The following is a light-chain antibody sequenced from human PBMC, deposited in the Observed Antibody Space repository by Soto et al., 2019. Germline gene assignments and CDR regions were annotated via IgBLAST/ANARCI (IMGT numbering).Light chain of an antibody. CDR3: QHYSSYSEA. Sequence: DIQMTQSPSTLSATAGDRVTITCRASQSISAWLAWYQQKPGKAPKLLIYKASTLKSGVPSRFSGSGSGTEFTLTISSLQPDDFATYYCQHYSSYSEAFGQGTKVDIK. CDR2: KAS. V-gene: IGKV1-5*03. CDR1: QSISAW. J-gene: IGKJ1*01.